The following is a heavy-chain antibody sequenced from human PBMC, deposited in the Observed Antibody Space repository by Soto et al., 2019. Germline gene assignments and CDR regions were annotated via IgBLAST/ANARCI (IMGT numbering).Heavy chain of an antibody. D-gene: IGHD2-15*01. Sequence: QVQLVQSGAEVKKPGSSVKVSCKASGGTFSSYAISWVRQTPGQGLEWMGGIIPIFGTANYAQKFQGRVTITADESTSTAYMELSSLRSEDTAVYYCARDRPALLLTYYGMDVWGQGTTVTVSS. CDR1: GGTFSSYA. J-gene: IGHJ6*02. CDR3: ARDRPALLLTYYGMDV. V-gene: IGHV1-69*01. CDR2: IIPIFGTA.